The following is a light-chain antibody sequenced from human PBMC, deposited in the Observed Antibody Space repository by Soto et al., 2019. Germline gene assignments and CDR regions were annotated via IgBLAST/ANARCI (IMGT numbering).Light chain of an antibody. CDR2: EVS. V-gene: IGLV2-14*01. CDR1: SSDVGGYNY. CDR3: SSYTSSSPLV. Sequence: QSVLTQPASVSGSPGQSITISCTGTSSDVGGYNYVSWHQQHPGKAPKLMIHEVSNRPSGVSNRFSGSKSGNTASLTISGLQAEDEADYYCSSYTSSSPLVFGGGTKVTVL. J-gene: IGLJ2*01.